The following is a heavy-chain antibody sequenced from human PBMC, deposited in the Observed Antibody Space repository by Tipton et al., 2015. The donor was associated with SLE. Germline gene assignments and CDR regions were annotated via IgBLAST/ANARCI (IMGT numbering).Heavy chain of an antibody. D-gene: IGHD5-24*01. CDR2: VYSSGST. Sequence: LRLSCTVSGGSISYYYWSWIRQPPGKGLEWIGYVYSSGSTNYNPSLKSRVTISLDTSKNQFALKLTSVTAADTAFYFCARRDYYGYRGFDYWGQGTLVTVSS. J-gene: IGHJ4*02. CDR3: ARRDYYGYRGFDY. CDR1: GGSISYYY. V-gene: IGHV4-59*08.